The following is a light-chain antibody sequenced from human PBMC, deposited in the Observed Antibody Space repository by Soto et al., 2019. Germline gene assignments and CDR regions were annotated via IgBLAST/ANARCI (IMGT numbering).Light chain of an antibody. J-gene: IGKJ5*01. V-gene: IGKV1-9*01. CDR2: AAS. Sequence: IQLTQSPSSLSASVGDRVTITCRASQGISSFLAWYRQKPGKAPQLLIYAASTLPSGVPSRFSGSGSGTDFTLTINSLQPEDFATYYCQQLNDYPITFGQGTRLEI. CDR1: QGISSF. CDR3: QQLNDYPIT.